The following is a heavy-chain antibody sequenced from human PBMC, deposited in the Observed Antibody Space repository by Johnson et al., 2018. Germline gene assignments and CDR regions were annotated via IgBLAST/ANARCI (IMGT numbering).Heavy chain of an antibody. J-gene: IGHJ3*02. D-gene: IGHD2-2*01. CDR1: GFTFSNSD. V-gene: IGHV3-30*18. Sequence: VQLVETGGGVVQPGRSLRLSCADSGFTFSNSDMHWVRQAPGKGLEWVAVISYDGNNKYYADSVKGQFTISRDNSKNTLYLQRNSLRAEDTSVYYCANFLQYQDTFDIWGQGTMVTVSS. CDR3: ANFLQYQDTFDI. CDR2: ISYDGNNK.